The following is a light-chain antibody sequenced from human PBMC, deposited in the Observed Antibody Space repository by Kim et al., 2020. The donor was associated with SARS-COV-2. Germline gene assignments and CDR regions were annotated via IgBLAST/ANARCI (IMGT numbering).Light chain of an antibody. CDR1: KLGDKY. Sequence: VSPGQTASITCSGDKLGDKYACWYQQKPGQSPVLVIYQDSKRPSGIPKRFSGSNSGNTATLTISGTQAMDEADYYCQAWDSSTVVVFGGGTQLTVL. V-gene: IGLV3-1*01. J-gene: IGLJ2*01. CDR3: QAWDSSTVVV. CDR2: QDS.